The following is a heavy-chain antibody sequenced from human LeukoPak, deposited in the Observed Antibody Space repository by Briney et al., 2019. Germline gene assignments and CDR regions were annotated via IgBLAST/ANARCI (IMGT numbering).Heavy chain of an antibody. CDR3: ASRITMVRGVIV. V-gene: IGHV3-48*03. CDR2: ISSSGSTI. Sequence: GGSLRLSCAASGFTFSSYEMNWVRQAPGKGLEWVSYISSSGSTIYYADSVKGRFTISRDNAKNSLYLQMNSLRAEDTAVYYCASRITMVRGVIVWGQGTLVTVSS. D-gene: IGHD3-10*01. CDR1: GFTFSSYE. J-gene: IGHJ4*02.